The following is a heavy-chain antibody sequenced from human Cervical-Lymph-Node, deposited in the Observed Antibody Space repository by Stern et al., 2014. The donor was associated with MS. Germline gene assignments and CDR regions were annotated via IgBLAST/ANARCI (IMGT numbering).Heavy chain of an antibody. Sequence: VQLVESGAEVMKPGSSVKVSCKASGGTFSSQAINWVQQAPGQGLEWVGGIIPIFETPNYARKFKGRVTITADESTSTAHLELSSLRSDDSAVYYCATPAAVTVGSMDVWGQGTTVIVSS. D-gene: IGHD2-21*02. CDR1: GGTFSSQA. J-gene: IGHJ6*02. CDR2: IIPIFETP. CDR3: ATPAAVTVGSMDV. V-gene: IGHV1-69*01.